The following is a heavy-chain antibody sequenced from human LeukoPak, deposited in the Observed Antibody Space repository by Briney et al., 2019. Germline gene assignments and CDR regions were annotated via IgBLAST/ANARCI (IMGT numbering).Heavy chain of an antibody. CDR1: GFTFSSYE. V-gene: IGHV3-48*03. D-gene: IGHD6-13*01. J-gene: IGHJ5*02. Sequence: GGSRRLSCAASGFTFSSYEMNWVRQAPGKGLEWVSYISSSGSTIYYADSVKGRFTISRDNAKNSLYLQMNSLRAEDTAVYYCARVAAAGIFYWFDPWGQGTLVTVSS. CDR3: ARVAAAGIFYWFDP. CDR2: ISSSGSTI.